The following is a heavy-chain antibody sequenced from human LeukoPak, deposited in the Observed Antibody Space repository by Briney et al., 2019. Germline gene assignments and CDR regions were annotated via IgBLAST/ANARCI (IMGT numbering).Heavy chain of an antibody. J-gene: IGHJ4*02. CDR1: GFTFSSYA. CDR2: ISSAGGST. CDR3: AKVVIAAGCDY. Sequence: QPGGSLRLSCAASGFTFSSYAINWVRQAPGKGLEWVSTISSAGGSTYYADSVKGRFTISRDNSKNTLYLQMDSLRADDTAVYYCAKVVIAAGCDYWGQGTLVTVSS. D-gene: IGHD6-13*01. V-gene: IGHV3-23*01.